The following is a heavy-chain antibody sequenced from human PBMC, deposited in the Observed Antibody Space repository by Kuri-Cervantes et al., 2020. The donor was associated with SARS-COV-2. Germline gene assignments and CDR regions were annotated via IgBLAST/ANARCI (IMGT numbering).Heavy chain of an antibody. D-gene: IGHD6-19*01. CDR3: ARDQRYRRAVAAGGDAFDI. CDR2: IYYSGST. Sequence: ESLKISCTVSGGSISSSSYYWGWLRQPPGKGLEWIVSIYYSGSTYYNPSLKSRVTISVDTSKNQFSLKLSSVTSADTAVCYCARDQRYRRAVAAGGDAFDIWGQGTMVTVSS. J-gene: IGHJ3*02. V-gene: IGHV4-39*07. CDR1: GGSISSSSYY.